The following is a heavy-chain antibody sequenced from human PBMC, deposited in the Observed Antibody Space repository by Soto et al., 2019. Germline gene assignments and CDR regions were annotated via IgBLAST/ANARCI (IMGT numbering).Heavy chain of an antibody. Sequence: QVQLVQSGDEVRKPGSSVKVSCKASGYIFVNYGIAWVRQAPGQGLEWMGWISPYSGNTHYASKVQGRLTMTTHTSKNPAYVDLGSLPSDHTAVYYCSMVDNYVTPTPQDVWAQGTTVTVSS. CDR2: ISPYSGNT. V-gene: IGHV1-18*01. J-gene: IGHJ6*02. CDR3: SMVDNYVTPTPQDV. CDR1: GYIFVNYG. D-gene: IGHD3-16*01.